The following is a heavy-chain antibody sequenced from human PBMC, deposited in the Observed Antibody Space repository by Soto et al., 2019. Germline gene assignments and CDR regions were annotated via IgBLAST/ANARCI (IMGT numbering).Heavy chain of an antibody. CDR3: ARSLFMVAPDSEPFDY. CDR1: GFPFSSYA. J-gene: IGHJ4*02. D-gene: IGHD3-22*01. CDR2: ISGGGNDR. V-gene: IGHV3-23*01. Sequence: VQLRESGGSLVQPGGSLTLSCAASGFPFSSYAMSWVRQTPEGGLEWVAAISGGGNDRYYADFVQGRFTFSRDNSRNILYIHMNSLRADDTDMYCCARSLFMVAPDSEPFDYWGQGTLVTVS.